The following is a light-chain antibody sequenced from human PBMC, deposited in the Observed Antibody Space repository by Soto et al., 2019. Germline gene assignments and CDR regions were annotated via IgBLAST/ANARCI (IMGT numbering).Light chain of an antibody. J-gene: IGKJ4*01. Sequence: AIRMTQSPSSLSASTGDRVTITCRASQGISSYLAWYQQKPGKAPKLLIYAASTLQSGVPSRFSGSGSGTDFTLTISSLQPEDFATYYCQQSYRTPLAFGGGTKVDIK. V-gene: IGKV1-8*01. CDR1: QGISSY. CDR3: QQSYRTPLA. CDR2: AAS.